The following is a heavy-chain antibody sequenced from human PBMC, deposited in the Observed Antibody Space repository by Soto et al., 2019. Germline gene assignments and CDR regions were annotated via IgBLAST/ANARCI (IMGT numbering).Heavy chain of an antibody. CDR3: ASTSVSSYWLDP. CDR1: GYTFTSYG. Sequence: QVQLVQSGAEVKKPGASVKVSCKASGYTFTSYGISWVRQAPGQGLEWMGWISANNGNTNYGQRDQRRVNITTDTSTSTSHMELRSLRSDATAVYSCASTSVSSYWLDPWGQGTLVTVSS. V-gene: IGHV1-18*01. J-gene: IGHJ5*02. D-gene: IGHD1-26*01. CDR2: ISANNGNT.